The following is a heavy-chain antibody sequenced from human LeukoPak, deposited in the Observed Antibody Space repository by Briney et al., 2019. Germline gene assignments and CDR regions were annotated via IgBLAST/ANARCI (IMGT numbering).Heavy chain of an antibody. CDR1: GGSFSGYY. J-gene: IGHJ6*03. CDR3: ARRIVGLTYMDV. Sequence: SETLSLTCAVYGGSFSGYYWSWIRQPPGKGLEWIGEINHSGSTNYNPSLKSRVTISVDTSKNQFSLRLSSVTAADTAVYYCARRIVGLTYMDVWGKGTTVTISS. D-gene: IGHD1-26*01. CDR2: INHSGST. V-gene: IGHV4-34*01.